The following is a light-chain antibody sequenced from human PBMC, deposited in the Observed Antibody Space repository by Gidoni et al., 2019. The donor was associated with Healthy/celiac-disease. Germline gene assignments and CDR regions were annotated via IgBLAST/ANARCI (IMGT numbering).Light chain of an antibody. CDR2: DAS. CDR3: QHYNNWPTWT. CDR1: QSVSSN. J-gene: IGKJ1*01. V-gene: IGKV3-15*01. Sequence: LMTPSPATLSVSPGERATISCRASQSVSSNLAWYQQKPGQAPRLLIFDASTRATGIPARFSGYGSGTDFTLIISSLQSEDFAIYYCQHYNNWPTWTFGQGTKVEIK.